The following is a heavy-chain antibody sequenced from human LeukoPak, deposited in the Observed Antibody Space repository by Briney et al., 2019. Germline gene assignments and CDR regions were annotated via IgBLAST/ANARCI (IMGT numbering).Heavy chain of an antibody. Sequence: GGSLRLSCAASGFTFSDYYMSWIRQAPGKGLEWVSYISSSGSTIYYADSVKGRFTISRDNAKNSLYLQMDSLRAEDTAVYYCARDGSWADYYYYYYMDVWGKGTTVTISS. CDR1: GFTFSDYY. CDR3: ARDGSWADYYYYYYMDV. D-gene: IGHD1-26*01. CDR2: ISSSGSTI. V-gene: IGHV3-11*01. J-gene: IGHJ6*03.